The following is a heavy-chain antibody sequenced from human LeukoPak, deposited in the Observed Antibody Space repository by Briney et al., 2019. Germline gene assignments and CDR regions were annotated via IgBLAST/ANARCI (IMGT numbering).Heavy chain of an antibody. CDR1: GFTFSSYG. CDR3: ARAGSSSWFDFDY. CDR2: IWYDGSNR. Sequence: GGSLRLSCAASGFTFSSYGMHWVRQAPGKGLEWVVVIWYDGSNRYYADSVKGRFTISRDNSKNTLYLQVNSLGAEDTAVYYCARAGSSSWFDFDYWGQGTLVTVSS. D-gene: IGHD6-13*01. J-gene: IGHJ4*02. V-gene: IGHV3-33*01.